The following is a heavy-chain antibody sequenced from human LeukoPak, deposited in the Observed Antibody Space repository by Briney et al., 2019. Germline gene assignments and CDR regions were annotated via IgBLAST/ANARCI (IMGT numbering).Heavy chain of an antibody. J-gene: IGHJ5*02. Sequence: PGGSLRLSCAASGLTFSNFVMSWVRQAPGKGLEWVSYIDGGGGSTNYADSVKGRFTISRDNSKNTLYLQMNSLRAEDTAVYYCAKEDSSGWNSFGWFDPWGQGTLVTVSS. CDR1: GLTFSNFV. D-gene: IGHD6-19*01. CDR2: IDGGGGST. CDR3: AKEDSSGWNSFGWFDP. V-gene: IGHV3-23*01.